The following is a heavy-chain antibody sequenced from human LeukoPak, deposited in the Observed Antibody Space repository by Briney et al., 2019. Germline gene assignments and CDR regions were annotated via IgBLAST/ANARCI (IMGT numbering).Heavy chain of an antibody. CDR3: ASGGDQHYYDSSLYFDY. CDR1: GYTFTSYY. CDR2: INPSGGST. Sequence: ASVKDSCKASGYTFTSYYMHWVRQAPGQGLEWMGIINPSGGSTSYAQKFQGRVTMTRDTSTSTVYMELSSLRSEDTAVYYCASGGDQHYYDSSLYFDYWGQGTLVTVSS. D-gene: IGHD3-22*01. V-gene: IGHV1-46*01. J-gene: IGHJ4*02.